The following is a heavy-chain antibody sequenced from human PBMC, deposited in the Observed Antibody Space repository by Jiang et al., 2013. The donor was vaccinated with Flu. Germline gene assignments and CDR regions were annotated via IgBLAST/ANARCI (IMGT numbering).Heavy chain of an antibody. CDR1: GYAFNDYY. CDR2: LDPDDGEI. CDR3: AMDRDLRLSN. J-gene: IGHJ4*02. D-gene: IGHD2-2*03. Sequence: SGAEVKKPGATVKVSCRVSGYAFNDYYIHWVQQAPGKGLEWMGLLDPDDGEIVYAKRFQGRVTLTADTSIKTAYMELSSLRSEDTAIYYCAMDRDLRLSNWGQGTLVTVSS. V-gene: IGHV1-69-2*01.